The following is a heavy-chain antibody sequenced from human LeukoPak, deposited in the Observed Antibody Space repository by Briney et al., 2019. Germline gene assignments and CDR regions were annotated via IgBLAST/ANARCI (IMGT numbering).Heavy chain of an antibody. CDR3: ARRNYDYVWGSYLETYYFDY. J-gene: IGHJ4*02. V-gene: IGHV1-18*01. CDR2: ISAYNGNT. D-gene: IGHD3-16*02. Sequence: ASVKVSCKASGYTFTSYGISWVRQAPGQGLEWMGWISAYNGNTNYAQKLQGRVTMTTDTSTSTAYMELRSLRSDDTAVYYCARRNYDYVWGSYLETYYFDYWGQGTLVTVS. CDR1: GYTFTSYG.